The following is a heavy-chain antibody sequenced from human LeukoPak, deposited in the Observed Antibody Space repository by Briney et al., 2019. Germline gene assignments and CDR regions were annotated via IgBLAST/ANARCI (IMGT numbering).Heavy chain of an antibody. Sequence: PGGSLRLSCVASGFTFSSYWMHWVRQDPRKGLVWVSRINGDGRNINYADSVRGRFTISRDNAKNTLYLQMNSLRAEDTAVYYCAKQPPRSVPTRHNSSGYNWGQGTLVTVSS. J-gene: IGHJ4*02. CDR1: GFTFSSYW. CDR2: INGDGRNI. D-gene: IGHD3-22*01. V-gene: IGHV3-74*01. CDR3: AKQPPRSVPTRHNSSGYN.